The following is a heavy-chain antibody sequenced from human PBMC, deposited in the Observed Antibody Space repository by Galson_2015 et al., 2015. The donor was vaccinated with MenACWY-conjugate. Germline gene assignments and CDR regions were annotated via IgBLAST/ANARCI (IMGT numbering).Heavy chain of an antibody. V-gene: IGHV1-18*01. CDR3: ARDLVRGVIAPCAY. CDR2: ISTHGRP. CDR1: GYTFVTYP. D-gene: IGHD3-10*01. Sequence: SLKLSCAASGYTFVTYPIHWVRQAPGQGLAWISSISTHGRPYFGHEFLRSVTMTADTSTHTIFMDLRSLRSDDTAVYYCARDLVRGVIAPCAYWGQGSLVTVSS. J-gene: IGHJ4*02.